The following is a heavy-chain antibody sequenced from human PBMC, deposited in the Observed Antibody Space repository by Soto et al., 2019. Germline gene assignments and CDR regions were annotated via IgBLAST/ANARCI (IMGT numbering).Heavy chain of an antibody. Sequence: EVQLLESGGGLVQPGGSLRLSCSTSGFTFNKYGMSWVRQAPGKGLEWVAGISDSGANPYYLDSVRGRFAISRDNSRSTLYLQMNSLRVDDTAAYYCTRRLDGDYGYFFDYWGQGALVTVSS. D-gene: IGHD4-17*01. CDR1: GFTFNKYG. V-gene: IGHV3-23*01. CDR2: ISDSGANP. CDR3: TRRLDGDYGYFFDY. J-gene: IGHJ4*02.